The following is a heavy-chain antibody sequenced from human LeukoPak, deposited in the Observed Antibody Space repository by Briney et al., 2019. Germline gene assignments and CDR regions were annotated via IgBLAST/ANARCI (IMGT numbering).Heavy chain of an antibody. CDR2: IYYSGST. V-gene: IGHV4-39*01. D-gene: IGHD3-22*01. CDR1: GGSISSSSYY. J-gene: IGHJ5*02. Sequence: SETLSLTCTVSGGSISSSSYYWGWIRQPPGKGLEWIGSIYYSGSTYYNPSLKSRVTISVDTSKNQFSLKLSSVTAADTDVYYCAMVMWLVDPWGQGTLVTVSS. CDR3: AMVMWLVDP.